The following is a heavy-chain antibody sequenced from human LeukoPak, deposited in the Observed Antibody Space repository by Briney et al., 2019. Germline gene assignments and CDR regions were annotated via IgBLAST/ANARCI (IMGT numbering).Heavy chain of an antibody. CDR2: ISGSGGST. V-gene: IGHV3-23*01. D-gene: IGHD3-10*01. Sequence: GRSLRLSCAASGFTFSTYAMSWVRQASGKGLAWVSAISGSGGSTYYADSVKGRFTISRDNSKNTLYLQMNSLRAEDTAVYYCAKEGPMVRDFDYWGQGTLVTVSS. J-gene: IGHJ4*02. CDR3: AKEGPMVRDFDY. CDR1: GFTFSTYA.